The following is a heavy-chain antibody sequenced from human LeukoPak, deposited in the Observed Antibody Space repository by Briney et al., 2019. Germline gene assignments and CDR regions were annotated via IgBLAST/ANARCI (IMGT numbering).Heavy chain of an antibody. V-gene: IGHV4-4*07. J-gene: IGHJ3*02. D-gene: IGHD3-22*01. CDR1: GGSISSYY. CDR2: IYTSGST. CDR3: ARSLAHYYDSSVHHAFDI. Sequence: SETLSLTCTVSGGSISSYYWSWIRQPAGKGLEWIGRIYTSGSTNYNPSLKSRVTMSVDTSKNQFSLKLSSVTAADTAVYYCARSLAHYYDSSVHHAFDIWGQGTMVTVSS.